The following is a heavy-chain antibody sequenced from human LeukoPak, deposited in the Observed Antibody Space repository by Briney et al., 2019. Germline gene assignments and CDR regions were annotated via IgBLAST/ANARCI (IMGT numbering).Heavy chain of an antibody. CDR2: NWNGGST. D-gene: IGHD3-10*02. J-gene: IGHJ6*04. CDR3: AELGITMIGGV. CDR1: GFTFDDYG. Sequence: GGSLRLSCAASGFTFDDYGMSWVRQAPGKGPEWVSGNWNGGSTGYADSVKGRFTISRDNAKNSLYLQMNSLRAEDTAVYYCAELGITMIGGVWGKGTTVTISS. V-gene: IGHV3-20*04.